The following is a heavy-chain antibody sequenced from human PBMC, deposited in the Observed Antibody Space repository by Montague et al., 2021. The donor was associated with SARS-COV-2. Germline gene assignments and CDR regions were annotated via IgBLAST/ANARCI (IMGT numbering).Heavy chain of an antibody. V-gene: IGHV4-39*07. CDR1: GDSISSSSQE. CDR3: ARDGSLRFEILIGPRHYYYGMDV. CDR2: IYYSGST. D-gene: IGHD3-9*01. J-gene: IGHJ6*02. Sequence: SETLSLTCTGDGDSISSSSQERGGSGHPPRPGMVGIGSIYYSGSTYYNPSLKSRVTISVDTSKNQFSLKLSSVTAADTAVYYCARDGSLRFEILIGPRHYYYGMDVWGQGTTVTVSS.